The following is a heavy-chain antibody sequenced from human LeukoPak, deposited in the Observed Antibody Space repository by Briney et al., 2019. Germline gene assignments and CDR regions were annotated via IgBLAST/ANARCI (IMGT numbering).Heavy chain of an antibody. V-gene: IGHV4-31*03. CDR2: IYYSGST. D-gene: IGHD7-27*01. CDR3: AREGRGSGDREDY. CDR1: GGSISSGGYY. J-gene: IGHJ4*02. Sequence: SQTLSLTCTVSGGSISSGGYYWSWIRQHPGKGLEWIGYIYYSGSTHYNPSLKSRVTISVDTSKNQFSLKLSSVTAADTAVYYCAREGRGSGDREDYWGQGTLVTVSS.